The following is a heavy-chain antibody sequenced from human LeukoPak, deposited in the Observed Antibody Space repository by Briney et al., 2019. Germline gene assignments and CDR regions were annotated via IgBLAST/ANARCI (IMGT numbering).Heavy chain of an antibody. CDR2: IYTSGST. V-gene: IGHV4-61*02. CDR3: ARGSYSSSLDY. D-gene: IGHD6-6*01. CDR1: GGSINSGSYY. J-gene: IGHJ4*02. Sequence: SETLSLTCTVSGGSINSGSYYWSWIRQPAGKGLEWIGRIYTSGSTKYNPSLKSRVTISVDTSKNQFSLKLSSVTAADTAVYYCARGSYSSSLDYWGQGTLVTVSS.